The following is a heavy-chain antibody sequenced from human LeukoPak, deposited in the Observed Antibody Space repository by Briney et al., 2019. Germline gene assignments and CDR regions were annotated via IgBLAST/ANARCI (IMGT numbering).Heavy chain of an antibody. D-gene: IGHD2-21*01. V-gene: IGHV4-39*01. J-gene: IGHJ3*02. CDR1: GGSISSSSYY. CDR2: ISYNGRT. Sequence: PSETLSLTCTVSGGSISSSSYYWGWIRQPPGKGLEWIGSISYNGRTFYSPSLKSRVSISVDTSKNQFSLHMSSVTAADTAVYYCARRVIAGKAFDIWGQGTMVTVSS. CDR3: ARRVIAGKAFDI.